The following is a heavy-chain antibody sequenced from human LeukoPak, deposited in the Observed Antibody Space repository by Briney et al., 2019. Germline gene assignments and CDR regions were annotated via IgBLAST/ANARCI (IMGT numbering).Heavy chain of an antibody. CDR1: GASFSGYY. CDR2: INHSGST. J-gene: IGHJ5*02. CDR3: ARGLDRRSWYWLDP. Sequence: SETLSLTCAVYGASFSGYYWSWVRQPPGKGLEWIGEINHSGSTNYNPSLKSRVTISVDTSKNQFSLKMSSVTAADTAVYYCARGLDRRSWYWLDPWGQGTLVTVSS. V-gene: IGHV4-34*01. D-gene: IGHD6-13*01.